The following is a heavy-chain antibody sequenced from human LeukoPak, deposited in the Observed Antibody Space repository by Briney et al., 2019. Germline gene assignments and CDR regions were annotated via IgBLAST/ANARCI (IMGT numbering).Heavy chain of an antibody. CDR2: INPNSGGT. D-gene: IGHD1-26*01. CDR3: ARVSGSYMLNPEIDY. V-gene: IGHV1-2*02. J-gene: IGHJ4*02. CDR1: GYTFTGYY. Sequence: GASVKVSCKASGYTFTGYYMHWVRQAPGQGLEWMGWINPNSGGTNYAQKFQGRVTMTRDTSISTAYMELSRLRSDDTAVYYCARVSGSYMLNPEIDYWGQGTLVTVSS.